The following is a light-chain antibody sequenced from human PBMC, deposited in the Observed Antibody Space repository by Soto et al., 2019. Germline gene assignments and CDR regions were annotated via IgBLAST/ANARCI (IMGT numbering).Light chain of an antibody. J-gene: IGLJ2*01. V-gene: IGLV2-14*01. CDR2: EVS. CDR3: SSYTSSSTVV. Sequence: QSVLTQPASVSGSPGQSITISCTGTSSDIATYNYVSWYQQHPGKAPKSLIYEVSNRPSGISNRFSGSTSGNTASLTISGLQAEDEADYYCSSYTSSSTVVFGGGTKLTVL. CDR1: SSDIATYNY.